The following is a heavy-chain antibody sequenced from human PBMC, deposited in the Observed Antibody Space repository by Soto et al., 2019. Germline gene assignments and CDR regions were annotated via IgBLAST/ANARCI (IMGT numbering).Heavy chain of an antibody. Sequence: SETLSLTCTVSGASISGFYWSWIRKSAGKGLEWIGRIYATGTTDYNPSLKSRVMMSVDTSKKQFPLKLRSVTAADTAVYYCVRDGTKTLRDWFDPWGQGISVTFSS. CDR2: IYATGTT. CDR1: GASISGFY. D-gene: IGHD1-1*01. J-gene: IGHJ5*02. CDR3: VRDGTKTLRDWFDP. V-gene: IGHV4-4*07.